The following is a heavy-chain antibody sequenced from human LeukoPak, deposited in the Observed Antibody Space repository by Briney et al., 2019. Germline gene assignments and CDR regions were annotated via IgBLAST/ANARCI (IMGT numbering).Heavy chain of an antibody. V-gene: IGHV5-51*01. CDR3: ASPGNYDSSGYYHGPLGY. J-gene: IGHJ4*02. CDR1: GYSFTSYW. CDR2: IYPGDSDT. D-gene: IGHD3-22*01. Sequence: GESLKISCKGSGYSFTSYWIAWVRQMPGKGLEYMGIIYPGDSDTRYSPSFQGHVTISADKSISTAFLQWSSLEASDTAMYYCASPGNYDSSGYYHGPLGYWGQGTLVTVSS.